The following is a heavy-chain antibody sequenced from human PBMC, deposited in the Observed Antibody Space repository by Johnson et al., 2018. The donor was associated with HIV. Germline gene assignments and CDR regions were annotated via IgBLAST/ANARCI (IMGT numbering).Heavy chain of an antibody. CDR2: IYSGGST. CDR3: ARLTWDQNRGWDAFDI. Sequence: VQLVESGGGLVQPGGSLRLSCAASGFTVSSNYMSWVRQAPGKGLEWVSVIYSGGSTYYADSMKGRFPISRDNSKNTLYLQMNSLRPEDTAVYYCARLTWDQNRGWDAFDIWGQGTMVTVSS. J-gene: IGHJ3*02. CDR1: GFTVSSNY. V-gene: IGHV3-66*02. D-gene: IGHD1-26*01.